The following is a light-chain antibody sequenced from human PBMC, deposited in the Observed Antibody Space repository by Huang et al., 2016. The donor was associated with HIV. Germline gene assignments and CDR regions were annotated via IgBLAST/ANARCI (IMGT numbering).Light chain of an antibody. Sequence: IVLTQSPATLSLSPGERATLTCGASQTVGNNYLAWYQQKPGLAPRLLIYDAHGRATGIPDRFSGSVSGTDFTLTSSRLEPEDFAMYYCQQYSTSSYTFGQGTKVDI. J-gene: IGKJ2*01. CDR1: QTVGNNY. CDR2: DAH. V-gene: IGKV3D-20*01. CDR3: QQYSTSSYT.